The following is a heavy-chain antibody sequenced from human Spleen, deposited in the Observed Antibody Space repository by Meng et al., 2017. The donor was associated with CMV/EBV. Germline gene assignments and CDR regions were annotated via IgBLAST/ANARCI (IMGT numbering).Heavy chain of an antibody. D-gene: IGHD2/OR15-2a*01. V-gene: IGHV3-66*02. Sequence: GESLKISCAASGFTVSSNYMSWVRQAPGKGLEWVSVIYSGGSTYYADSVKGRFTISRDNSKNTLYLQMNSLRAEDTAVYYCAKEYFRADYWGQGTLVTVSS. CDR3: AKEYFRADY. CDR1: GFTVSSNY. CDR2: IYSGGST. J-gene: IGHJ4*02.